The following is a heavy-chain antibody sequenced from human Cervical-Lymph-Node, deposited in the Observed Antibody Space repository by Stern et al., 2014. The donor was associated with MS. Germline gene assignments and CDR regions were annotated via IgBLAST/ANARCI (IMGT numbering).Heavy chain of an antibody. V-gene: IGHV1-69*04. Sequence: VQLVESEAEVKKPGSSVKVSCKASGGTFSSYTISWVRQAPGQGLEWMGRIIPILGIANYAQKFQGRVTITADKSTSTAYMELSSLRSEDTAVYYCARDSRITTTLGDYYGMDVWGQGTTVTVSS. D-gene: IGHD3-3*01. CDR2: IIPILGIA. CDR1: GGTFSSYT. CDR3: ARDSRITTTLGDYYGMDV. J-gene: IGHJ6*02.